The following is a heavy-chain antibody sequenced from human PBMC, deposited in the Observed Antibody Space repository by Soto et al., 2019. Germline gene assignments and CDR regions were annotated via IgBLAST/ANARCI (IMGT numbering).Heavy chain of an antibody. CDR2: ISSSSTI. V-gene: IGHV3-48*02. CDR3: AGQLVNNWFDP. CDR1: GFTFSSYS. D-gene: IGHD6-6*01. J-gene: IGHJ5*02. Sequence: PGGSLRLSCAASGFTFSSYSMNWVRQAPGKGLEWVSYISSSSTIYYADSVKGRFTISRDNAKNSLYLQMNSLRDEDTAVYYCAGQLVNNWFDPWGQGTLVTVSS.